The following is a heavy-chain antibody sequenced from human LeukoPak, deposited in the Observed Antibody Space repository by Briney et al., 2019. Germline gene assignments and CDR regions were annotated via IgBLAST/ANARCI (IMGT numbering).Heavy chain of an antibody. D-gene: IGHD1-26*01. V-gene: IGHV3-74*01. CDR3: ARRSGSYAFDY. CDR2: LNSDGSTT. J-gene: IGHJ4*02. CDR1: GFTFSSYW. Sequence: GGSLRLSXAASGFTFSSYWMHWLRQAPGKGLVWVSRLNSDGSTTSYADSVKGRFTISRDNAKNTLYLQMNSLRAEDTAVYYCARRSGSYAFDYWGQGTLVTVSS.